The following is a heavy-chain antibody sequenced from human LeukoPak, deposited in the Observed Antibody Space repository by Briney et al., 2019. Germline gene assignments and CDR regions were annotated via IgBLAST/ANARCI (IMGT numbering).Heavy chain of an antibody. V-gene: IGHV3-30*02. CDR1: GLTFSSYG. CDR2: IRYDGNSK. J-gene: IGHJ4*02. CDR3: AKIHSSGWNGPGGDF. D-gene: IGHD6-19*01. Sequence: GGSLRLSCAASGLTFSSYGMHWVRQAPGKGLEWVAFIRYDGNSKYYADSMKGRFTISRDNSKNILYLQMNSLSVEDTALYYCAKIHSSGWNGPGGDFWGQGTLVTVSS.